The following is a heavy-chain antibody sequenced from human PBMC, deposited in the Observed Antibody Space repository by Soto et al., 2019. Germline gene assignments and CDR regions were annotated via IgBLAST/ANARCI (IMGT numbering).Heavy chain of an antibody. CDR3: AKDRGSFYYFDY. J-gene: IGHJ4*02. Sequence: GGSLRLSCAASGFTFSSYAMSWVHQAPGKGLEWVSAISGSGGSTYYADSVKGRFTISRDNSKNTLYLQMNSLRAEDTAVYYCAKDRGSFYYFDYWGQGTLVTVSS. CDR2: ISGSGGST. CDR1: GFTFSSYA. V-gene: IGHV3-23*01. D-gene: IGHD1-26*01.